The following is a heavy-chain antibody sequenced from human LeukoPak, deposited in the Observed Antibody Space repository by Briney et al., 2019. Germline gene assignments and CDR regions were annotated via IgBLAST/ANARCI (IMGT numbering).Heavy chain of an antibody. D-gene: IGHD3-10*01. CDR1: GGSFSGYY. V-gene: IGHV4-34*01. Sequence: KTSGTLSLTCAVYGGSFSGYYWSWIRQPPGKGLEWIGEINHSGSTNYNPSLKSRVTISVDTSKNQFSLKLSSVTAADTAVYYCATARPRISGFDYWGQGTLVTVSS. CDR3: ATARPRISGFDY. J-gene: IGHJ4*02. CDR2: INHSGST.